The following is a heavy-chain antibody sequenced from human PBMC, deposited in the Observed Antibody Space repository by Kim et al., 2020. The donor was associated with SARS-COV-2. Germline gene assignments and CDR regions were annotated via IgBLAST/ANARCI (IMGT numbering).Heavy chain of an antibody. CDR3: AKEEDDSSGYYFDY. J-gene: IGHJ4*02. V-gene: IGHV3-30*18. Sequence: GGSLRLSCAASGFTFSNYGMHWVRQAPGKGLEWVAVISYDGTKKYYSDSLKGRFTISRDNSKNTVYLQMNSLRAEDTAVYYCAKEEDDSSGYYFDYWGQGTLVTVSS. CDR2: ISYDGTKK. D-gene: IGHD3-22*01. CDR1: GFTFSNYG.